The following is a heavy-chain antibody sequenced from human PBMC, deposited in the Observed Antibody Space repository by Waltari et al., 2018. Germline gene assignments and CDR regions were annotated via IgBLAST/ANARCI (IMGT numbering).Heavy chain of an antibody. CDR3: ARVGATDLPYFYGMDV. Sequence: EMQLLESGGDLVQPGGSLRLSCGASGITFGAYWITWVRQAPGKGLEWVANIKQDGSEKNYMDSVKGRFTISRDNAKKSLYLEMNNLRVEDTAVYYCARVGATDLPYFYGMDVWGQGTTVTVSS. D-gene: IGHD1-26*01. J-gene: IGHJ6*02. V-gene: IGHV3-7*01. CDR1: GITFGAYW. CDR2: IKQDGSEK.